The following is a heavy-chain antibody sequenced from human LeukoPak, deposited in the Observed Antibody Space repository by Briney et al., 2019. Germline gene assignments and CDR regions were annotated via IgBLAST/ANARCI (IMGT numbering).Heavy chain of an antibody. CDR3: AKDRAWGSGDWYFDL. CDR2: ISSSGGST. CDR1: GFTFSSYA. Sequence: QTGGSLRLSCAASGFTFSSYAMSRVRQAPGKGLEWVSAISSSGGSTYYADSVKGRFTISRDNSKNTLYLQMNSRKAEDTAVYYCAKDRAWGSGDWYFDLWGRGTLVTVSS. V-gene: IGHV3-23*01. D-gene: IGHD7-27*01. J-gene: IGHJ2*01.